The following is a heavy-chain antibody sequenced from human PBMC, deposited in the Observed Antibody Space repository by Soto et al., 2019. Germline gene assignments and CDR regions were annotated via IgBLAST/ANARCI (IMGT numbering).Heavy chain of an antibody. D-gene: IGHD2-15*01. V-gene: IGHV3-13*01. Sequence: GGSLRLSCAASGFTFSSYDMHWVRQAPGKGLEWVSVIGTAGDTYYPASVKGGFTISRENAKNSLYLQMNSLRAGDTAVYYCARGGLGRCRSTSCTRGKCSGGSCYSGSIIDYWGQGTLVTVSS. CDR3: ARGGLGRCRSTSCTRGKCSGGSCYSGSIIDY. CDR1: GFTFSSYD. J-gene: IGHJ4*02. CDR2: IGTAGDT.